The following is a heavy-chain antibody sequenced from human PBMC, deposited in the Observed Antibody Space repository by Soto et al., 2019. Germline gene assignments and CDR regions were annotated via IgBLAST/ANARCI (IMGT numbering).Heavy chain of an antibody. J-gene: IGHJ3*02. CDR3: TTGLLGRGGAFDI. Sequence: GGSLRLSCAASGFTFSNAWMSWVRQAPGKGLEWVGRIKSKTDGGTTDYAAPVKGRFTISRDDSKNTLYLQMNSLKTEDTAVYYCTTGLLGRGGAFDIWGKGKMVTVSS. CDR1: GFTFSNAW. D-gene: IGHD1-26*01. CDR2: IKSKTDGGTT. V-gene: IGHV3-15*01.